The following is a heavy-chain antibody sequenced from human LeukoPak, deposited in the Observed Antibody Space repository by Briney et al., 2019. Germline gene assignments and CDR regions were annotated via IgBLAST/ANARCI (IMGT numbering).Heavy chain of an antibody. J-gene: IGHJ5*02. V-gene: IGHV3-30*14. CDR3: ARVIYGSGTYYKGWFDP. Sequence: PGRSLRLSCAASGFTFSSYAMHWVRQAPGKGLEWVAVISYDGSNKYYADSVKDRFTISRDNSKNMLYLQMNGLRAEDTAVYYCARVIYGSGTYYKGWFDPWGQGTLVTVSS. CDR1: GFTFSSYA. D-gene: IGHD3-10*01. CDR2: ISYDGSNK.